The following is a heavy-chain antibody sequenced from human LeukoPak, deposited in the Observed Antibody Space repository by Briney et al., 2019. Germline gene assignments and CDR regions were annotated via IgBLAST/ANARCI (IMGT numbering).Heavy chain of an antibody. J-gene: IGHJ4*02. Sequence: SETLSLTCTVSGGSISSSSYYWSWIRQPAGKGLEWIGRIYTGGNTNYNPSLKSRVTMSVDTSRNQFSLKLTSVTAADTAVYYCARGGGYASGNYRFVDYWGQGTLVTVSS. V-gene: IGHV4-61*02. D-gene: IGHD3-10*01. CDR3: ARGGGYASGNYRFVDY. CDR1: GGSISSSSYY. CDR2: IYTGGNT.